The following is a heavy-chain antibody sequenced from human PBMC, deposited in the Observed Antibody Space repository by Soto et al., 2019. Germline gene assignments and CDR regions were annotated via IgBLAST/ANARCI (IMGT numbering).Heavy chain of an antibody. V-gene: IGHV3-23*01. J-gene: IGHJ5*02. CDR3: AKVGWGAAGTVDDWLGP. CDR2: ISGSGGST. D-gene: IGHD6-13*01. CDR1: GFTFSSYA. Sequence: GGSLRLSCAASGFTFSSYAMSWVRQAPGKGLEWVSAISGSGGSTYYADSVKGRFTISRDNSKNTLYLQMNSLRAEDTAVYYCAKVGWGAAGTVDDWLGPWGQGTLVTVSS.